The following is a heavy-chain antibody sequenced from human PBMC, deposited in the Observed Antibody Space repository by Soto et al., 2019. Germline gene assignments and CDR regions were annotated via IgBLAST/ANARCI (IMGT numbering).Heavy chain of an antibody. CDR2: INQSGST. D-gene: IGHD1-1*01. V-gene: IGHV4-34*02. J-gene: IGHJ4*02. CDR3: ARRFSGTGRYFDY. CDR1: GASFSGYY. Sequence: QVQLQQWGAGLLKPSETLSLSCAVYGASFSGYYWNWIRQPPGKGLEWIGEINQSGSTNYSPSLKARVTVSVDTSKKQISLRLNSVTAADTAVYYCARRFSGTGRYFDYWGQGNLVTVSS.